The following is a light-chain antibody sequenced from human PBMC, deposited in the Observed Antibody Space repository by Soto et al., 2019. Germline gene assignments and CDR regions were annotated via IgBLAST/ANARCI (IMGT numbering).Light chain of an antibody. CDR1: SSDVGSYNL. J-gene: IGLJ1*01. CDR2: EGS. Sequence: QSALTQPASVSGSPGQSITISCTGTSSDVGSYNLVSWYQQHPGKAPKLMIYEGSKRPSGVSNRFSGSKSGNTASLTISGLQDEDEADYYCCSYACSIPYVFGTGTKLTVL. CDR3: CSYACSIPYV. V-gene: IGLV2-23*01.